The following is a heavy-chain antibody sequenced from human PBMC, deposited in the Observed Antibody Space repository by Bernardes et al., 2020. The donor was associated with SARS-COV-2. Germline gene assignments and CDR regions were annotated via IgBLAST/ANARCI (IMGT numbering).Heavy chain of an antibody. J-gene: IGHJ4*02. CDR3: AREDSGSYFSFDS. CDR1: GGSISGSY. Sequence: SETLSLTCNVSGGSISGSYWTWIRQPPGKGLQWIGYIYYTGRTKYNPSLESRVTMSVDTSRNRVSLNLSSVTAADTAVYFCAREDSGSYFSFDSWGRGMLVPVAS. D-gene: IGHD1-26*01. CDR2: IYYTGRT. V-gene: IGHV4-59*01.